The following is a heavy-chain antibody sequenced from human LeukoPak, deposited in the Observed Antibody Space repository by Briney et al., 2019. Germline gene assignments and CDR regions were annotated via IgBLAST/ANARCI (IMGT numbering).Heavy chain of an antibody. CDR1: GYSFTSYW. CDR2: IYPGDSDT. CDR3: ARLGDYYDSSGYVLIFDY. Sequence: PGESLKISCKGSGYSFTSYWIGWVRPMPGKGLEWMGIIYPGDSDTRYSPSFQGQVTISADKSISTAYLQWSSLKASDTAMYYCARLGDYYDSSGYVLIFDYWGQGTLVTVSS. V-gene: IGHV5-51*01. D-gene: IGHD3-22*01. J-gene: IGHJ4*02.